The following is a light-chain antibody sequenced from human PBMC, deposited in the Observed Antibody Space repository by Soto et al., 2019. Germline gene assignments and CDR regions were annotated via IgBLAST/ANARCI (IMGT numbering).Light chain of an antibody. J-gene: IGKJ1*01. CDR3: QHYNNWPRT. Sequence: EIVMTQSPATLSVSPGERATLSCRASQSVSSNLDWYQQKPGQAPRLLIYGASTRATGIPARFSGRGSGTDFTLTSSSLQSEDFAGYYCQHYNNWPRTFGQGTKVEIK. CDR2: GAS. V-gene: IGKV3-15*01. CDR1: QSVSSN.